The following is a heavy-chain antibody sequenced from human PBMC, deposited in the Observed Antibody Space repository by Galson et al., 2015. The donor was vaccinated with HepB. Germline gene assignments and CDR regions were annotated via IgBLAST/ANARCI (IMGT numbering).Heavy chain of an antibody. CDR3: ARGLNYVWGSYRHYYFDY. V-gene: IGHV1-2*02. CDR2: LHPNSGAT. CDR1: AYTFTGYY. J-gene: IGHJ4*02. D-gene: IGHD3-16*02. Sequence: SVKVSCNASAYTFTGYYIHWVRQAPGQGLEWMGWLHPNSGATNSAQKFQGRVTMTRDTSISTAYMELSRLRSDDTALYYCARGLNYVWGSYRHYYFDYWGQGTLVTVSS.